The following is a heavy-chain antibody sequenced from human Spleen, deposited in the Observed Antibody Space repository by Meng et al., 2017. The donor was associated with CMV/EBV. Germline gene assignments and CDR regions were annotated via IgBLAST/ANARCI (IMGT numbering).Heavy chain of an antibody. Sequence: GESLKISCAASGFTFSSYSMNWVRQAPGKGLKWVSTISSSSSYIYYADSVKGRFTISRDNAKNSLYLQMNSLRAEDTAVYYCARDRVVGAPNWAFDIWGQGTMVTVSS. V-gene: IGHV3-21*01. D-gene: IGHD1-26*01. CDR3: ARDRVVGAPNWAFDI. CDR1: GFTFSSYS. CDR2: ISSSSSYI. J-gene: IGHJ3*02.